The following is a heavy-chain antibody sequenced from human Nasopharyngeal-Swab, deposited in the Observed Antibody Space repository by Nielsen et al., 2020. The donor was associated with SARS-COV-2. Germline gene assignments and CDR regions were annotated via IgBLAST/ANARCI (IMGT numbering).Heavy chain of an antibody. J-gene: IGHJ4*02. CDR1: GFTFSSYW. Sequence: GESLKISCAASGFTFSSYWMSWVRQAPGKGLEGVANIKQDGSEKYYVDSVKGRFTISRDNAKNSLYLQMNSLRAEDTAVYYCARDSKVRVVGFDYWGQGTLVTVSS. D-gene: IGHD3-10*01. CDR3: ARDSKVRVVGFDY. CDR2: IKQDGSEK. V-gene: IGHV3-7*01.